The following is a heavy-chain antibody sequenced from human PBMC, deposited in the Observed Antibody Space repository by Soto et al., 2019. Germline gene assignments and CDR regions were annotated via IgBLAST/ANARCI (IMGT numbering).Heavy chain of an antibody. V-gene: IGHV1-18*01. CDR2: ISTYSGKT. CDR1: GYAFTSYS. J-gene: IGHJ4*02. CDR3: ARRYGDPSSSAVFDY. Sequence: QVQLVQSGTEVKKSGASVKVSCKASGYAFTSYSVSWVRQAPGQGLEWMGSISTYSGKTNYVQSLQGRVTMTTDTSTTTAYLDLRSLRPDDTAIYYCARRYGDPSSSAVFDYWGQGTLVTVSS. D-gene: IGHD2-21*02.